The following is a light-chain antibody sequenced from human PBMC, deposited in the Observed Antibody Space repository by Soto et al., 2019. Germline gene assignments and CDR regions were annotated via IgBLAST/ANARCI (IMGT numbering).Light chain of an antibody. CDR2: RAS. CDR1: QSLNDN. CDR3: HQYSHWPPWT. J-gene: IGKJ1*01. V-gene: IGKV3-15*01. Sequence: EIVMTQSPATLSVSPGERATLSCRASQSLNDNLAWYQQRPGQAPRLLIYRASTRATGVPGRFSASGSGTEFTLTISSLQSEDSVVYYCHQYSHWPPWTFGPGTKVEIK.